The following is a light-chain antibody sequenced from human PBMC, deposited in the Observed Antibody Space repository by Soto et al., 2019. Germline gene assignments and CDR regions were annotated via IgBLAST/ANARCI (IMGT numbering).Light chain of an antibody. J-gene: IGLJ1*01. CDR3: SSYAGSKNFV. V-gene: IGLV2-8*01. Sequence: QSVLTQPPSASGSPGQSVTISCTGTSSDVGGYNYVSCYQQHPGKAPKLMSYEVSERPSGVPDRFSGSKSSNTASLTVSGLQAEDEADYYCSSYAGSKNFVFGSGTKVTVL. CDR2: EVS. CDR1: SSDVGGYNY.